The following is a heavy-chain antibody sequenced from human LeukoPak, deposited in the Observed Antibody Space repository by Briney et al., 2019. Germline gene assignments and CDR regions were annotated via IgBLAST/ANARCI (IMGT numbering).Heavy chain of an antibody. J-gene: IGHJ4*02. Sequence: ASVKVSCKASGGTFSSYAISWVRQAPGQGLEWMGRIIPILGIANYAQKFQGRVTITADKSTSTAYMELSSLRSEDTAVYYCARLPLGAHYFDYWGQETLVTVSS. CDR1: GGTFSSYA. CDR3: ARLPLGAHYFDY. CDR2: IIPILGIA. D-gene: IGHD1-26*01. V-gene: IGHV1-69*04.